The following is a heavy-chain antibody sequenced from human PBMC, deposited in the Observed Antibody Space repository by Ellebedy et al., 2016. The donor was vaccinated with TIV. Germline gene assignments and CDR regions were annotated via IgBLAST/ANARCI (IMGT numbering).Heavy chain of an antibody. CDR1: GYTFTDLY. J-gene: IGHJ5*01. D-gene: IGHD3-9*01. Sequence: AASVKVSCKASGYTFTDLYIHWIRQAPGQGLEWMGWINPNTGGTNYARRFQGWVTMTRDTSINTAYMELSRLRSDATAIYYCARVPSGYSNMWPSFDSWGQGSLVTVSS. CDR3: ARVPSGYSNMWPSFDS. V-gene: IGHV1-2*04. CDR2: INPNTGGT.